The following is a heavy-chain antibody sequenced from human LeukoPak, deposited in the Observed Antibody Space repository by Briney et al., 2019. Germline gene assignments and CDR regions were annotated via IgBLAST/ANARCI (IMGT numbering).Heavy chain of an antibody. CDR1: GDSIRSGGYY. V-gene: IGHV4-31*03. D-gene: IGHD6-19*01. CDR2: IYSGGNP. Sequence: SETLSLTCTVSGDSIRSGGYYWNRIRPAPGKGLEWLGYIYSGGNPYYNPSLKSRGGISLDKPKSQFSLRLSSVTAADTAMYFWSRGAVAGLFDYWGQGVLVTVSS. J-gene: IGHJ4*02. CDR3: SRGAVAGLFDY.